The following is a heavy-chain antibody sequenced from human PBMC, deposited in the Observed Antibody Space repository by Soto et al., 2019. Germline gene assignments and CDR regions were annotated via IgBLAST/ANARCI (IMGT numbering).Heavy chain of an antibody. Sequence: SETLSLTCTFSGESMIDYFWNWIRQAPGKGPEWIGYIYYSGSTKYNPSLKSRVTISIDSSKFSLKLNSITAADTAVYYCARLSGDSSTWYGNRGEFDSWGRGILVTVSS. CDR1: GESMIDYF. V-gene: IGHV4-59*01. CDR3: ARLSGDSSTWYGNRGEFDS. J-gene: IGHJ4*02. CDR2: IYYSGST. D-gene: IGHD6-13*01.